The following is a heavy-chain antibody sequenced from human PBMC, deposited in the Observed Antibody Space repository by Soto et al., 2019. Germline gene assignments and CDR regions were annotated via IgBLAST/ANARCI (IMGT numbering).Heavy chain of an antibody. J-gene: IGHJ6*02. CDR3: ARRGVLGATDADGMDV. D-gene: IGHD1-26*01. V-gene: IGHV3-30-3*01. Sequence: PWGSLRLSCAASGFTFSSYAMHWVRQAPGKGLEWVAVISYDGSNKYYADSVKGRFTISRDNSKNTLYLQMNSLRAEDTAVYYCARRGVLGATDADGMDVWGQGTTVTVSS. CDR1: GFTFSSYA. CDR2: ISYDGSNK.